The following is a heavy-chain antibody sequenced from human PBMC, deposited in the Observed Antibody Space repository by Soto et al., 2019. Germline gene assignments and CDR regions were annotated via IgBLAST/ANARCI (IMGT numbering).Heavy chain of an antibody. CDR3: ATSSDWYNWFDP. D-gene: IGHD6-19*01. CDR2: ISGSGGST. CDR1: GSIFSSYV. Sequence: GGSLRLSCAASGSIFSSYVMSWVRQAPGKGLEWVSAISGSGGSTYNADSVKGRFTISRDNTKNTLYLQMNSLRAEDTAVYYCATSSDWYNWFDPWGQGTLVTVSS. V-gene: IGHV3-23*01. J-gene: IGHJ5*02.